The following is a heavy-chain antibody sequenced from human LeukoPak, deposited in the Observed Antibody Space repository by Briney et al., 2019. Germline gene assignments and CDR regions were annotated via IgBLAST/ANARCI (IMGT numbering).Heavy chain of an antibody. D-gene: IGHD2/OR15-2a*01. Sequence: PSETLSLTCTVSSGSIGSSSYYWGWIRQPPGKGLEWIGSIYYSGSTYYDPSLKSRVTISVDTSKNQFSLKLSSVTAADTAVYYCARLTIYASGEDSWGQGTLVTVSS. CDR1: SGSIGSSSYY. CDR3: ARLTIYASGEDS. V-gene: IGHV4-39*01. J-gene: IGHJ4*02. CDR2: IYYSGST.